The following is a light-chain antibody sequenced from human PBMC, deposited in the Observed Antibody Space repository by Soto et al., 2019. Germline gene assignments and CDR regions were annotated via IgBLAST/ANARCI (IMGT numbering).Light chain of an antibody. V-gene: IGLV4-69*01. CDR1: SGHNTYA. J-gene: IGLJ2*01. Sequence: QLVLTQSPSASASLAASVKLTCTLISGHNTYAVAWHQQQPEKSPRYLMKVNSDGSHIKGDGTPDRFSGSSSGAERYLTISSLQSEDEADYYCQTWGTDVVFGGGTKLTVL. CDR2: VNSDGSH. CDR3: QTWGTDVV.